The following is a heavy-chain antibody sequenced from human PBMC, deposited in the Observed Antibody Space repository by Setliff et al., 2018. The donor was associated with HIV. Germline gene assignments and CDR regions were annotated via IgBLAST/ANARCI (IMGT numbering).Heavy chain of an antibody. CDR2: IYFDGSDR. J-gene: IGHJ5*02. CDR1: GFFFRGYA. CDR3: AKDRGQGYSGYYGCDS. V-gene: IGHV3-30*04. D-gene: IGHD5-12*01. Sequence: LRLSCEASGFFFRGYAMHWVRQAPGKGLEWVAVIYFDGSDRSYADSVKGRFTISRDNSKNTVYLEMNSLRGDDTAVYFCAKDRGQGYSGYYGCDSWGQGTLVTVSS.